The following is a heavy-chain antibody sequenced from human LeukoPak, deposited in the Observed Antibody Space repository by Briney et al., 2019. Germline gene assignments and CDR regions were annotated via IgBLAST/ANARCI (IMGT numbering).Heavy chain of an antibody. V-gene: IGHV3-23*01. CDR1: GFTFSNYA. CDR3: AKRKWYSSGWLSN. CDR2: ISGSGGST. J-gene: IGHJ4*02. D-gene: IGHD6-19*01. Sequence: GGSLRLSCAVSGFTFSNYAMTWVRQAPGKGLEWVSTISGSGGSTYYADSVKGRFTISRDNAKNSLYLQMNSLRTEDTAVYYCAKRKWYSSGWLSNWGQGTLVTVSS.